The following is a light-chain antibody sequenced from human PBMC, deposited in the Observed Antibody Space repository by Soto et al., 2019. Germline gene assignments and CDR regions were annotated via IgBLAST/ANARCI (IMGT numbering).Light chain of an antibody. V-gene: IGKV1-9*01. Sequence: DIQFTQSPSFLSASVGDRVTITCRASQGITSYLAWYQQKPGKAPKLLIYAASTLQSGVPSRFSGSGSGTEFTLTISSLQPDDFATYYCQQYNSYQWTFGQGTKVDIK. CDR3: QQYNSYQWT. CDR2: AAS. J-gene: IGKJ1*01. CDR1: QGITSY.